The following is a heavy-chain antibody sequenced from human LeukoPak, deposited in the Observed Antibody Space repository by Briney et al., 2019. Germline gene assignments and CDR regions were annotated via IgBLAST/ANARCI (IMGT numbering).Heavy chain of an antibody. J-gene: IGHJ4*02. Sequence: ASVKVSCKASGYIFTDYYMHWVRQAPGQGLECMGWINPNGGGTNYAQNFQGRVTMTRDTSITTVSMELSRLRSDDTAVYYCARVESGSYSYWGQGTLVTVSS. CDR1: GYIFTDYY. V-gene: IGHV1-2*02. CDR2: INPNGGGT. D-gene: IGHD1-26*01. CDR3: ARVESGSYSY.